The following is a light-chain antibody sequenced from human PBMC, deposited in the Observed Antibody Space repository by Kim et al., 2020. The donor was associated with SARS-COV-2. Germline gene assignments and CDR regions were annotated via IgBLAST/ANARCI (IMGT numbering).Light chain of an antibody. J-gene: IGKJ1*01. CDR1: ESVCEA. Sequence: VSPAETASPSRGGRESVCEAGACGQQKPGRAPRILICGAPTSATVIPARFSGSGSVTEFSLTISSLQSENFAVYHCQHYNAWPGTFGQGTKVCIK. V-gene: IGKV3-15*01. CDR2: GAP. CDR3: QHYNAWPGT.